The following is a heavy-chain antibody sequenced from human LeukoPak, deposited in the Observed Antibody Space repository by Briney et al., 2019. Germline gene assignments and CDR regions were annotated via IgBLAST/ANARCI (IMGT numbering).Heavy chain of an antibody. CDR1: GFTFSDYE. J-gene: IGHJ4*02. Sequence: GGSLRLSCAASGFTFSDYEMNWVRQAPGKGLEWVSYISSSGSTIFYADSVKGRFTIARDNAKNSLDLQMNSLRAEDTAVYYCARVRGSYSIDYWGQGTLVTVSS. CDR3: ARVRGSYSIDY. CDR2: ISSSGSTI. V-gene: IGHV3-48*03. D-gene: IGHD3-16*01.